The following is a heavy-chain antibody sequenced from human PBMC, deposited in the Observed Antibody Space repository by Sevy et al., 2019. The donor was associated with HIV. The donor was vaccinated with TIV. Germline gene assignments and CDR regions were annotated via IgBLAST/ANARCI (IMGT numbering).Heavy chain of an antibody. CDR2: IYVGDSDT. V-gene: IGHV5-51*01. J-gene: IGHJ3*01. CDR3: ARRQTIYTALDF. Sequence: GESLKISCKGSGYDFNTHWIVWVRQMPGKGLEWMGIIYVGDSDTRYSPSFQGQVTISADKSINTAYLQWSSLKASDTAMYYCARRQTIYTALDFWGQGRMVTVSS. D-gene: IGHD3-3*01. CDR1: GYDFNTHW.